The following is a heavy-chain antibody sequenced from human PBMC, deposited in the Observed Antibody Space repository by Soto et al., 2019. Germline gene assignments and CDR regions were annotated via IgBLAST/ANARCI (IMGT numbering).Heavy chain of an antibody. J-gene: IGHJ6*02. V-gene: IGHV1-18*01. D-gene: IGHD5-18*01. CDR2: ISTLNGNT. Sequence: QAQLVQSGAEVKKPGASVNVSCKASGYDYVTYAITWVRQRPGQGLEWMGWISTLNGNTNYAQNFQGRVTMTTDTSTRIVHLELRSLRSDATAVYYCASRVQVWLPDYYGMDVWGQGTTVTVSS. CDR3: ASRVQVWLPDYYGMDV. CDR1: GYDYVTYA.